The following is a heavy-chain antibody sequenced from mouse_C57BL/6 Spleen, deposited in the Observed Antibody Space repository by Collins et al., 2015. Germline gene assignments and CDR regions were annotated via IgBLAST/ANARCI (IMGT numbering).Heavy chain of an antibody. J-gene: IGHJ1*03. Sequence: EVQLQQSGAELVRPGSSVKMSCKTSGYTFTSYGINWVKQRPGQGLEWIGYIYIGNGYTEYNEKSKGKATLTSDTSSSTAYMQLSSLTSEDSAIYFCAIYYYGSRRRYFDVWGTGTTVTVSS. D-gene: IGHD1-1*01. V-gene: IGHV1-58*01. CDR2: IYIGNGYT. CDR3: AIYYYGSRRRYFDV. CDR1: GYTFTSYG.